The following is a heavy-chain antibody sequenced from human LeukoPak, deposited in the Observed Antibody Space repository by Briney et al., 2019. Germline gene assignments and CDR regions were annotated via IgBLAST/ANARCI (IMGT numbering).Heavy chain of an antibody. V-gene: IGHV4-4*07. CDR2: VYFSGST. CDR3: ARTSASGGTFFDF. CDR1: GGSINTYY. D-gene: IGHD1-26*01. J-gene: IGHJ4*02. Sequence: SETLSLTCTVFGGSINTYYWSWIRQPAGKGLEWIGRVYFSGSTLYNPSLQSRVTMSVDTSKNQFSLRLSSVTAADTALYYCARTSASGGTFFDFWGQGTLVTVSS.